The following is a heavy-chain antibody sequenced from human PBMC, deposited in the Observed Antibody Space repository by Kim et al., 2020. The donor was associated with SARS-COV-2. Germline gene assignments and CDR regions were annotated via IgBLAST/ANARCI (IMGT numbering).Heavy chain of an antibody. V-gene: IGHV3-30*04. J-gene: IGHJ6*01. CDR1: GFTFSSYA. CDR3: ARDLAYSSSWPSYIPNYYFYGMAV. Sequence: GGSLRLSCAASGFTFSSYAMHWVRQAPGKGLEWVAVISYDGSNKYYADSVKGRFTISRDNSKNTLYLQMNSLRAEDTAVSYCARDLAYSSSWPSYIPNYYFYGMAVWGQGTTVTVYS. CDR2: ISYDGSNK. D-gene: IGHD6-13*01.